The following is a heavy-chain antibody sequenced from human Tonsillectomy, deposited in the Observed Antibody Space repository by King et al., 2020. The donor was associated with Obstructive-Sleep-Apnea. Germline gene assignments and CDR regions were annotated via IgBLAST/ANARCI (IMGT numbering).Heavy chain of an antibody. CDR2: ISGHNGDT. Sequence: VQLVESGGEVKKLGASVRVSCKASGYNFKNYGRSWVRPAPGQGTEGMGCISGHNGDTNYATRFRGRVVMTAETTTSTAYMELSSLTPNDTAVYYCARDLFYYNSGTSYEDTFDIWGQGTMVTVSS. V-gene: IGHV1-18*01. CDR3: ARDLFYYNSGTSYEDTFDI. D-gene: IGHD3-10*01. J-gene: IGHJ3*02. CDR1: GYNFKNYG.